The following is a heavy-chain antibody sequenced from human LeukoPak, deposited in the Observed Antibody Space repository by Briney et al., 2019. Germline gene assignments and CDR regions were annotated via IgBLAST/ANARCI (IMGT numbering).Heavy chain of an antibody. D-gene: IGHD6-19*01. V-gene: IGHV1-46*01. Sequence: ASVKVSCKASGYTFTSYYMHWVRQAPGQGLEWMGIINPSGGSTSYAQKFQGRVTMTRDTSTSTVYMELSSLRSEDTAVYYCAREGLGSGWPYYYYYYMDVWGKGTTVTVSS. CDR3: AREGLGSGWPYYYYYYMDV. CDR2: INPSGGST. CDR1: GYTFTSYY. J-gene: IGHJ6*03.